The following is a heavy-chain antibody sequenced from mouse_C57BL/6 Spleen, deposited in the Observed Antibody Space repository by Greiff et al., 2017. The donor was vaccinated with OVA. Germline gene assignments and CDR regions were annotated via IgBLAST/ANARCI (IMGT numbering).Heavy chain of an antibody. CDR1: GYAFSSSW. V-gene: IGHV1-82*01. J-gene: IGHJ2*01. CDR2: IYPGDGDT. Sequence: VKLQESGPELVKPGASVKISCKASGYAFSSSWMNWVKQRPGKGLEWIGRIYPGDGDTNYNGKFKGKATLTADKSSSTAYMQLSSLTSEDSAVYFCARWGDFDCWGQGTTLTVSS. CDR3: ARWGDFDC.